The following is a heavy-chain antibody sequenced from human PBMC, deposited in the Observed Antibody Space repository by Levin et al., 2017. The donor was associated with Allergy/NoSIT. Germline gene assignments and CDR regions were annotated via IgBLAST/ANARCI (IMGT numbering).Heavy chain of an antibody. J-gene: IGHJ6*03. V-gene: IGHV3-11*06. CDR3: TRTVVTDSQYMDV. CDR1: GFTFSDYY. D-gene: IGHD2-15*01. Sequence: AGGFLRLSCAASGFTFSDYYMNWIRQAPGKGLEWVAYISSSSSYTNYADSVKGRFTISRDNAKKSLYLQMNSLRVADTATYYCTRTVVTDSQYMDVWGQGTTVTVSS. CDR2: ISSSSSYT.